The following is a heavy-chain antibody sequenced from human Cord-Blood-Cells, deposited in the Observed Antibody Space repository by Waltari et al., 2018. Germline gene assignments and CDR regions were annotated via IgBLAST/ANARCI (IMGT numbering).Heavy chain of an antibody. Sequence: QLQLQESGPGLVKPSETLSLTCTVSGCSISSSSYYWGWILQPPGKRLEWIGSIYYSGSTYYNPSLKSRVTISVDTSKNQFSLKLSSVTAADTAVYYCARYCSGGSCYDAFDIWGQGTMVTVSS. V-gene: IGHV4-39*01. D-gene: IGHD2-15*01. CDR2: IYYSGST. J-gene: IGHJ3*02. CDR1: GCSISSSSYY. CDR3: ARYCSGGSCYDAFDI.